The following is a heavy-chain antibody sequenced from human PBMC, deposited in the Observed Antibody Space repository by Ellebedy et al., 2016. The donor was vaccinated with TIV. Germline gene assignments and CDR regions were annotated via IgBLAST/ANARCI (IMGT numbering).Heavy chain of an antibody. CDR3: ANFYD. J-gene: IGHJ4*02. CDR1: GGSFSGYS. V-gene: IGHV4-34*01. Sequence: SETLSLXXAVYGGSFSGYSWSWIRQPPGRGLEWIGEISHNGNTNYKPSLKSRVTISVDTSRNQFTLNLTSVTAADTAVYFCANFYDWGPGIRVTVSS. CDR2: ISHNGNT. D-gene: IGHD2/OR15-2a*01.